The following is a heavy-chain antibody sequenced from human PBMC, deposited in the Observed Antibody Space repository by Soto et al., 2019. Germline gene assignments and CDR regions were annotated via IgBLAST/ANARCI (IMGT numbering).Heavy chain of an antibody. J-gene: IGHJ6*03. CDR3: ARGRTEWLYYYYMDV. CDR2: INHSGST. CDR1: GGSFSGYY. V-gene: IGHV4-34*01. D-gene: IGHD3-3*01. Sequence: QVQLQQWGAGLLKPSETLSLTCAVYGGSFSGYYWSWIRQPPGKGLEWIGEINHSGSTNYNPSLKSRVTLSVDTSKNQFSLKLSSVTAADTAVYYCARGRTEWLYYYYMDVWGKGTTVTVSS.